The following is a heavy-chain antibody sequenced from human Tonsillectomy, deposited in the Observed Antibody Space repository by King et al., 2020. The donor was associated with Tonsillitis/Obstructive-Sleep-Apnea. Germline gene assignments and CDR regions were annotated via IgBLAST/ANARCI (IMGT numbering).Heavy chain of an antibody. CDR1: GGTSRRSA. CDR2: FIPIFRTT. J-gene: IGHJ4*02. D-gene: IGHD6-13*01. V-gene: IGHV1-69*12. CDR3: ARGGFVAAAGPYFDY. Sequence: VQLVQSGAEVKKPGSSVKVSCKASGGTSRRSAITWVRQAPGQGLEWMGGFIPIFRTTNNAQKFQGRVTITADESTNTTYMELSSLTSEDTAVYYCARGGFVAAAGPYFDYWGQGTLVTVSA.